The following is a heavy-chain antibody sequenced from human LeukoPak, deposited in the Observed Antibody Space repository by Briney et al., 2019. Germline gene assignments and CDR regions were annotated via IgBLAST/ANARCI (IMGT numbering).Heavy chain of an antibody. J-gene: IGHJ4*02. CDR1: GFTFSSYG. Sequence: GGSLRLSCAASGFTFSSYGMSWVRQAPGKGLEWVSAISGSGGSTYYADSVKGRFTISRDNSKNTLYLQMNSLRAEDTAVYYCAKRPPIYDYVWGSYRKLDYWGQGTLVTVSS. V-gene: IGHV3-23*01. CDR3: AKRPPIYDYVWGSYRKLDY. CDR2: ISGSGGST. D-gene: IGHD3-16*02.